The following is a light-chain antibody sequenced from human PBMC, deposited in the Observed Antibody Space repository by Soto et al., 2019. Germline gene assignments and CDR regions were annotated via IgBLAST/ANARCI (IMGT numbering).Light chain of an antibody. V-gene: IGKV1-39*01. J-gene: IGKJ4*01. CDR3: QQSFSIPLT. CDR1: QSITTL. CDR2: AAS. Sequence: DIQMTQSPSSLSASVGDSVTITCRASQSITTLLNWYQKKPGKAPNLLIYAASSLRSGVPSRFSGAGSGTGLSLTISALQPEDFASYYCQQSFSIPLTFGGGTKVEIK.